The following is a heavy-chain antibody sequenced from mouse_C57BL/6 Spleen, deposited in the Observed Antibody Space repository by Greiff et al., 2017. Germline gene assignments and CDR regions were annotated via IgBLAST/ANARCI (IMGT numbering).Heavy chain of an antibody. J-gene: IGHJ4*01. CDR1: GFHIKDDY. Sequence: EVQLQQSGAELVRPGASVKLSCTASGFHIKDDYMTWVKQRPEQGLEWIGWIDPENGTNEYASKFPGQATITADTSSNTAYLQLSCLTSEVTAVYYCTRGYYAMDYWGQGTSVTVSS. CDR2: IDPENGTN. V-gene: IGHV14-4*01. CDR3: TRGYYAMDY.